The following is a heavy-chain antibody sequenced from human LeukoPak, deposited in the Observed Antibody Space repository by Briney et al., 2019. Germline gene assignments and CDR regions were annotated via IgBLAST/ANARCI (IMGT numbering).Heavy chain of an antibody. Sequence: PGGSLRLSCAASGFTFDDYAMHWVRQAPGKGLEWVSGISWNSGSIGYADSVKGRFTISRDNAKNSLYLQMNSLRAEDTALYYCAKMAYGSGIRSAYFDYWGQGTLVTVSS. CDR2: ISWNSGSI. J-gene: IGHJ4*02. CDR1: GFTFDDYA. CDR3: AKMAYGSGIRSAYFDY. V-gene: IGHV3-9*01. D-gene: IGHD3-10*01.